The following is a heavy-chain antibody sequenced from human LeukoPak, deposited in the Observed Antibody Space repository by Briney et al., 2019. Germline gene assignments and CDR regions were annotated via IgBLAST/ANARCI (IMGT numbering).Heavy chain of an antibody. D-gene: IGHD3-3*02. Sequence: SGGSLRLSCAASGFTFSSYWMHWVRQAPGKGLVWVSRINSDGSSTSYADSVKGRFTISRDNAKNSLYLQMNSLRAEDTAVYYCARGDISSRAFDIWGQGTMVTVSS. V-gene: IGHV3-74*01. CDR3: ARGDISSRAFDI. CDR2: INSDGSST. J-gene: IGHJ3*02. CDR1: GFTFSSYW.